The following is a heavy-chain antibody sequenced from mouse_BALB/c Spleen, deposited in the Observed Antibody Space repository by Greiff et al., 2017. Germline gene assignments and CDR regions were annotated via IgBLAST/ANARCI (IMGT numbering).Heavy chain of an antibody. J-gene: IGHJ2*01. CDR1: GYTFTSYT. CDR3: ARGYYGSKGY. Sequence: QVQLQQSAAELARPGASVKMSCKASGYTFTSYTMHWVKQRPGQGLEWIGYINPSSGYTEYNQKFKDKTTLTADKSSSTAYMQLSSLTSEDSAVYYCARGYYGSKGYWGQGTTLTVSS. D-gene: IGHD1-1*01. CDR2: INPSSGYT. V-gene: IGHV1-4*02.